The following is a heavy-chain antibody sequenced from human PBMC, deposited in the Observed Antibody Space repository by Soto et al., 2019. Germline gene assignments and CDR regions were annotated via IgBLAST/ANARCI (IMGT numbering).Heavy chain of an antibody. J-gene: IGHJ3*01. CDR2: IHSDGSST. D-gene: IGHD1-26*01. CDR3: ARGDRGAFDL. Sequence: VQLVESGGGLFRPGGSLRLSCAASGFTFSYYWMHWVRQAPGKGLVWVSRIHSDGSSTTYADFVKGRFIISRDNARNTVDLQMNSVRVEDTAVYYCARGDRGAFDLWGQGTVVTVSS. CDR1: GFTFSYYW. V-gene: IGHV3-74*01.